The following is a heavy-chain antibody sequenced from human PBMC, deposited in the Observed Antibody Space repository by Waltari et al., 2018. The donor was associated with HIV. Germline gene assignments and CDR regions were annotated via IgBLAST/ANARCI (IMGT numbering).Heavy chain of an antibody. CDR3: ALGDCSGGSCSSLIQYLHH. V-gene: IGHV1-3*01. Sequence: QVQLVQSGAEVKKPGASVKVSCKASGYTFTKYIMHWVRQAPGQRLEWMGWINAGNGNTKYSQKFQGRVTITRDTSASTAYMELSSLRSEDTAVYYCALGDCSGGSCSSLIQYLHHWGQGTLVTVSS. D-gene: IGHD2-15*01. J-gene: IGHJ1*01. CDR1: GYTFTKYI. CDR2: INAGNGNT.